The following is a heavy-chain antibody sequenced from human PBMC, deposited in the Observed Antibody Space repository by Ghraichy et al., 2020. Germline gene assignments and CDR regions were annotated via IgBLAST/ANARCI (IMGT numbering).Heavy chain of an antibody. CDR3: ARPRLGVGYNYWYFDL. V-gene: IGHV4-39*01. CDR2: ISYSGST. Sequence: SETLSLTCTVSGGSISSSSYYWGWIRQPPGKGLEWIGSISYSGSTYSNPSLKSRVSISVDTSKNQFSLKVTSVTAADTAVYYCARPRLGVGYNYWYFDLWGRGTQVTVSS. J-gene: IGHJ2*01. D-gene: IGHD5-24*01. CDR1: GGSISSSSYY.